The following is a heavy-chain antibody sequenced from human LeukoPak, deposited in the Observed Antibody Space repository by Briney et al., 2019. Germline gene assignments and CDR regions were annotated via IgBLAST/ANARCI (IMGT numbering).Heavy chain of an antibody. Sequence: GGSLRLSCAASGFTFSSYDMHWVRQAPGKGLEWVAVISYDVGKKYYADSVKGRFTISRDSSKNTLYLQMNSLRAEDTAVYYCARELERGGYWGQGTLVTVSS. CDR2: ISYDVGKK. V-gene: IGHV3-30*03. J-gene: IGHJ4*02. D-gene: IGHD1-1*01. CDR1: GFTFSSYD. CDR3: ARELERGGY.